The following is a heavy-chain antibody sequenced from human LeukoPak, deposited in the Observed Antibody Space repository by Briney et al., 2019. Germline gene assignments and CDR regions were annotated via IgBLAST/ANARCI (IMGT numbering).Heavy chain of an antibody. Sequence: SVKVSCKASGGTFSGYALSWVRQAPGQGLEWMGRIIPILDIANYAQKFQSRVTIAADESTGTAYMKLSSLRSEDKAIYYCARDNPPYCNGGSCYSYWGQGTLVTISS. CDR2: IIPILDIA. CDR1: GGTFSGYA. D-gene: IGHD2-15*01. J-gene: IGHJ4*02. CDR3: ARDNPPYCNGGSCYSY. V-gene: IGHV1-69*04.